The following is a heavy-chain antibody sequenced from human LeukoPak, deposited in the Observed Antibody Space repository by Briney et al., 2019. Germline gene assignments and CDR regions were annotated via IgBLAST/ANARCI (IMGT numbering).Heavy chain of an antibody. Sequence: GGSLRLSCAASGFTFSNYNMNWVRQAPGKGLEWVSYISSSSSTIYYADSVKGRFTISRDNAKNSLYLQMNSLRAEDTAVYYCARDYYDSSGYLVAFDIWGQGTMVTVSS. D-gene: IGHD3-22*01. CDR1: GFTFSNYN. J-gene: IGHJ3*02. CDR2: ISSSSSTI. V-gene: IGHV3-48*01. CDR3: ARDYYDSSGYLVAFDI.